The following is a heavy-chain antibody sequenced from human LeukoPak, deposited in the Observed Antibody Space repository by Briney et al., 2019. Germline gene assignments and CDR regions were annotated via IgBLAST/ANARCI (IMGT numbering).Heavy chain of an antibody. CDR3: ARANGSGSYYIGY. CDR2: MNPNSGNT. D-gene: IGHD3-10*01. Sequence: GASVKVSCKASGYTFTSYGFNWVRQATRQGLEWMGWMNPNSGNTGYAQKFQGRGTMTRNTSISTAYMELSSLRSEDTAVYYCARANGSGSYYIGYWGQGTLVTVSS. CDR1: GYTFTSYG. V-gene: IGHV1-8*01. J-gene: IGHJ4*02.